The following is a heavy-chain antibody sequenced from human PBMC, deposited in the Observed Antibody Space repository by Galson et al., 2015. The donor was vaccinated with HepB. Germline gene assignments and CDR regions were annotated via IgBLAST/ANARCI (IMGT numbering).Heavy chain of an antibody. D-gene: IGHD6-19*01. J-gene: IGHJ4*02. CDR1: GFTFSSYG. Sequence: SLRLSCAASGFTFSSYGMHWVRQAPGKGLEWVAVISYDGSNKYYADSVKGRFTISRDNSKNTLYLQMNSLRAEDTAVYYCAKKGEQWLVDYWGQGTLVTVSS. CDR2: ISYDGSNK. V-gene: IGHV3-30*18. CDR3: AKKGEQWLVDY.